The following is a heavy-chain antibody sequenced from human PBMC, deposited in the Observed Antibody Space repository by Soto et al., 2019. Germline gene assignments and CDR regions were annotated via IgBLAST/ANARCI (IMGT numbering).Heavy chain of an antibody. CDR2: IDYNGVT. J-gene: IGHJ5*02. CDR3: ARVREYSGYDMANWFDP. Sequence: SETLSLTCTVSGGSVSSYDYYWGWIRQPPAKGLEWIGNIDYNGVTSYNPSLKTRLTISRDTSKNQFSLRLSSVTAADTAVYYCARVREYSGYDMANWFDPWGQGTLVTVSS. V-gene: IGHV4-39*01. D-gene: IGHD5-12*01. CDR1: GGSVSSYDYY.